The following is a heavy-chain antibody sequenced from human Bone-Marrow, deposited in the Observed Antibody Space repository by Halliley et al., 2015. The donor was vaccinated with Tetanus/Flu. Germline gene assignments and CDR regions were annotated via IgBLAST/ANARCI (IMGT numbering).Heavy chain of an antibody. D-gene: IGHD3-22*01. CDR2: NSCSPI. CDR3: ARRVSYSFNGNGYPTFDH. J-gene: IGHJ4*02. V-gene: IGHV3-11*04. Sequence: NSCSPIYSADSLKGRFTISRDNAKTSLFLQMGGLRAEDTAVYYCARRVSYSFNGNGYPTFDHWGQGSLVTVSS.